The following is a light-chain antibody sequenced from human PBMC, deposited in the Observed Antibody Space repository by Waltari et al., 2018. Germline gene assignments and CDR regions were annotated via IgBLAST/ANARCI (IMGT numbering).Light chain of an antibody. Sequence: IVLTQSPGTLSLSPGERATLSCRASQSVGRTLAWYQKRPGQAPRILIYGASTRATAIPDRFSGSGSGTDFSLTISRLEPEDFAVYYCQHYVRLPVTFGQGTTVEIK. CDR1: QSVGRT. CDR2: GAS. J-gene: IGKJ1*01. V-gene: IGKV3-20*01. CDR3: QHYVRLPVT.